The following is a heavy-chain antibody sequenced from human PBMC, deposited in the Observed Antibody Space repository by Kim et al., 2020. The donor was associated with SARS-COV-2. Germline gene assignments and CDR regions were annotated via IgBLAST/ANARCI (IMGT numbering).Heavy chain of an antibody. V-gene: IGHV5-10-1*01. CDR3: ARRKPPDYYDSSDQIDY. CDR2: IDPSDSYT. D-gene: IGHD3-22*01. Sequence: GESLKISCKGSGYSFTSYWISWVRQMPGKGLEWMGRIDPSDSYTNYSPSFQGHVTISADKSISTAYLQWSSLKASDTAMYYCARRKPPDYYDSSDQIDYWGQGTLVTVSS. CDR1: GYSFTSYW. J-gene: IGHJ4*02.